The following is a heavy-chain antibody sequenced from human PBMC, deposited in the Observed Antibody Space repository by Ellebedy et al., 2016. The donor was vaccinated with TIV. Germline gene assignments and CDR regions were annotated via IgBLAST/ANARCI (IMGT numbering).Heavy chain of an antibody. Sequence: ASVKVSXXGSGYMFSAYYITWVRQAPGQGLECMGCVSAYNGDTYYAQKFQGRVTMTTDTSTSTAYMELRSLRSDDTAVYYCARQGSSGWHDSIDYWGQGTLVTVSS. CDR2: VSAYNGDT. CDR1: GYMFSAYY. CDR3: ARQGSSGWHDSIDY. J-gene: IGHJ4*02. V-gene: IGHV1-18*01. D-gene: IGHD6-19*01.